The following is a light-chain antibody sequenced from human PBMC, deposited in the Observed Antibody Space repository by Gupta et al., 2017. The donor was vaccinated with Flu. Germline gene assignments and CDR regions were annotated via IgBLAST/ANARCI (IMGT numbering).Light chain of an antibody. Sequence: SVLTQPPSVSAAPGQKVTISCSGSSSNIGNNYVSWYQQLPGTAPKLLIYENNKRPAGIPDRFSGSKSGTAATLGITGRQKGDEADYYCGTGDSSMSDVFGGGTKLTVL. J-gene: IGLJ3*02. CDR2: ENN. V-gene: IGLV1-51*02. CDR3: GTGDSSMSDV. CDR1: SSNIGNNY.